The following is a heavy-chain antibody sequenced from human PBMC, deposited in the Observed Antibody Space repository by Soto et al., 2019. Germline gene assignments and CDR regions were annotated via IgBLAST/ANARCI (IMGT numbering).Heavy chain of an antibody. CDR3: ASSIN. CDR1: GFPFSSYG. J-gene: IGHJ4*02. Sequence: QVQLVESGGGVVQHGRSLRLSCAASGFPFSSYGMHWVRQAPGKGLDWVAVIWYDGSNKDYAESVKGRFTISRDNSKNTLYLQMNSLRADDTAVYYCASSINWGQGTLVTVSS. CDR2: IWYDGSNK. V-gene: IGHV3-33*01.